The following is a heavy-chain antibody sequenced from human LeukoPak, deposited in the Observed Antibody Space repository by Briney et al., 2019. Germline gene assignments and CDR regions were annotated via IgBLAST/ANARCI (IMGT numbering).Heavy chain of an antibody. D-gene: IGHD3-16*01. Sequence: GGSLRLSCAASGSTFSSYGMHWVRQVPGKGLEWVAVMWYDASNKYYADSVKGRFTISRDNSRNTLFLQMNSLRAEDTAVYYCARGNTDYYDSSAEGDAFDIWGQGTMVTVSS. V-gene: IGHV3-33*01. CDR1: GSTFSSYG. CDR3: ARGNTDYYDSSAEGDAFDI. J-gene: IGHJ3*02. CDR2: MWYDASNK.